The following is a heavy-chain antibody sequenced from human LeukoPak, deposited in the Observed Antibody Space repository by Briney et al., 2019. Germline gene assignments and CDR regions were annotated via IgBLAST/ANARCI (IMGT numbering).Heavy chain of an antibody. CDR2: FDPEDGET. J-gene: IGHJ5*02. V-gene: IGHV1-24*01. CDR1: GYTLTELS. D-gene: IGHD3-10*02. CDR3: ATGVFGELFYSNWFDP. Sequence: GASVKVSCKVSGYTLTELSMHWVRQAPGKGLEWMGGFDPEDGETIYAQKFQGRVTMTEDTSTDTAYMELSSLRSEDTAVYYCATGVFGELFYSNWFDPWGQGTLVTVSS.